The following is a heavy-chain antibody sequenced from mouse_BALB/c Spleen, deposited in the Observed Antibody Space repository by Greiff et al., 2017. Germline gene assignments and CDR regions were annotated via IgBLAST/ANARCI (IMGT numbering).Heavy chain of an antibody. J-gene: IGHJ1*01. CDR3: ARGLITTVVDHWYFDV. D-gene: IGHD1-1*01. V-gene: IGHV5-6-5*01. CDR2: ISSGGST. Sequence: DVKLVESGGGLVKPGGSLKLSCAASGFTFSSYAMSWVRQTPEKRLEWVASISSGGSTYYPDSVKGRFTISRDNARNILYLQMSSLRSEDTAMYYCARGLITTVVDHWYFDVWGAGTTVTVSS. CDR1: GFTFSSYA.